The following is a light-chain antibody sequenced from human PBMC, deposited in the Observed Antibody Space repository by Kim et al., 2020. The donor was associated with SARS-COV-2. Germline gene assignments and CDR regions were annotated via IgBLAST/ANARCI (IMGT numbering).Light chain of an antibody. Sequence: ALGQTVRITCQGDTLRNYDASWYQQKPGQAPILVIYGKNNRPSGIPDRFSGSSSGNTASLTITGVQAEDEADFYCNSRESSGNRVVFGGGTQLTVL. V-gene: IGLV3-19*01. CDR3: NSRESSGNRVV. J-gene: IGLJ2*01. CDR2: GKN. CDR1: TLRNYD.